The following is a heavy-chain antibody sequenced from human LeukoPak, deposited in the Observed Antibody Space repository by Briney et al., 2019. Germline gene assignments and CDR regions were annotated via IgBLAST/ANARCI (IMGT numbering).Heavy chain of an antibody. CDR1: GFTFSSYA. Sequence: GGSLRLSCAASGFTFSSYAMHWVRQAPGKGLEWVAVISYDGSNKYYADSVKGRFTISRDNSKNTLYLQMNSLRAEDTAVYYCARDPNYDFWAAYYMDVWGKGTTVTVSS. CDR3: ARDPNYDFWAAYYMDV. J-gene: IGHJ6*03. CDR2: ISYDGSNK. D-gene: IGHD3-3*01. V-gene: IGHV3-30*01.